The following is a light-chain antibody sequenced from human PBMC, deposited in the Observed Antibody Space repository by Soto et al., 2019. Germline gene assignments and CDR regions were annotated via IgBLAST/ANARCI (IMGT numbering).Light chain of an antibody. CDR1: ALPRQY. V-gene: IGLV3-25*02. Sequence: SYELTQPPSMSVSPGQTAVITCSGDALPRQYVYWFKQKPGQAPVLVIYQDTRRPSTIPARFSGSASGTTVTLTISEVQADDEADYYCQSADTSGNIEVFGAGTKATV. J-gene: IGLJ1*01. CDR2: QDT. CDR3: QSADTSGNIEV.